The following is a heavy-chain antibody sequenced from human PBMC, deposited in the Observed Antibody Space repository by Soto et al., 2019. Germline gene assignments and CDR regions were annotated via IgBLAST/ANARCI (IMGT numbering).Heavy chain of an antibody. D-gene: IGHD1-26*01. CDR3: AKMVGATLVDY. CDR2: IHHSGST. Sequence: QMQLQESDPGLVKPSGTLSLTCTVSGASISSTSSGDWWSWVRQPPGKGLEWIGEIHHSGSTNYNPSLKSRVTMSVDKSKNQFSLRLSSVTAADTAVYYCAKMVGATLVDYWGQGTLVTVSS. J-gene: IGHJ4*02. CDR1: GASISSTSSGDW. V-gene: IGHV4-4*02.